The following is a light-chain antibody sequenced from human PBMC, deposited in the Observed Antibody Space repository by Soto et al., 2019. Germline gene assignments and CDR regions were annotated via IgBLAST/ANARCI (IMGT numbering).Light chain of an antibody. J-gene: IGLJ2*01. CDR3: SSHTSSSSVI. CDR2: EVI. Sequence: QSVLTQPASVSGSPGQSITISCTGTGSDVGGYNYVSWYQQHPGKAPKLMIYEVISRPSGVSSRFSGSKSGNTASLTISDLQAEDEADYYCSSHTSSSSVIFGGGTKLTVL. V-gene: IGLV2-14*01. CDR1: GSDVGGYNY.